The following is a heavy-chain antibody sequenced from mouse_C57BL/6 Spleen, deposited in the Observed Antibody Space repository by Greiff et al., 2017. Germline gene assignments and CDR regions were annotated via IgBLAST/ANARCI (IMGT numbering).Heavy chain of an antibody. CDR2: IYPGSGST. J-gene: IGHJ4*01. CDR3: ARRSRESDCGLDD. Sequence: VQLQQPGAELVKPGASVKMSCKASGYTFTSYWITWVKQRPGQGLEWIGDIYPGSGSTNYNEKFKGKATLTVDTSSSTAYMQLSSLTSEDSAVYYCARRSRESDCGLDDWGQGTTVTVSS. CDR1: GYTFTSYW. D-gene: IGHD2-2*01. V-gene: IGHV1-55*01.